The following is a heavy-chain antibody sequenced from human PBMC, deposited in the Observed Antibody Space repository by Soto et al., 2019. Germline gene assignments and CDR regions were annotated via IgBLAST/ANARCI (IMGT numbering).Heavy chain of an antibody. CDR3: AKNQGVELVPLATVDWFDP. V-gene: IGHV3-30*18. J-gene: IGHJ5*02. CDR2: ISYDGSNK. Sequence: GGSLRLSCAASGFTFSSYGMHWVRQAPGKGLEWVAVISYDGSNKYYADSVKGRFTISRDNSKSTVYLELNNLGAEDTAVYHCAKNQGVELVPLATVDWFDPWGQGSVVTVSS. D-gene: IGHD1-26*01. CDR1: GFTFSSYG.